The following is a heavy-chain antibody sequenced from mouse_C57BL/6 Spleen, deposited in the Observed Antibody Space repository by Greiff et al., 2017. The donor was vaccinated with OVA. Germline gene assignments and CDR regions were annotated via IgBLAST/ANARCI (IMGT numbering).Heavy chain of an antibody. Sequence: QVQLQQPGAELVMPGASVKLSCKASGYTFTSYWMHWVKQRPGQGLEWIGNINPSNGGTNYNEKFKSKATLTVDKSSSTAYMQLSSLTSEDSAVYYCARWDSNYVGYFDYWGQGTTLTVSS. V-gene: IGHV1-53*01. CDR2: INPSNGGT. CDR3: ARWDSNYVGYFDY. J-gene: IGHJ2*01. D-gene: IGHD2-5*01. CDR1: GYTFTSYW.